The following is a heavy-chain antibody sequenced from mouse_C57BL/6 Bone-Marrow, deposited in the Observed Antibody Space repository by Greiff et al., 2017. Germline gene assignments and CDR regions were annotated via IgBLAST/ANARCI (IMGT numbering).Heavy chain of an antibody. D-gene: IGHD2-3*01. CDR1: GFNIKDDY. CDR3: SSFDGNSFDV. CDR2: IDPEIGDT. J-gene: IGHJ2*01. V-gene: IGHV14-4*01. Sequence: EVQLQQSGAELVRPGASVKLSCTASGFNIKDDYIHWVKQRPEQGLEWIGWIDPEIGDTEYASKFQGKATITSATSSNKAYLQLSSLTSEDTAVYYLSSFDGNSFDVWGQGTPLAVAS.